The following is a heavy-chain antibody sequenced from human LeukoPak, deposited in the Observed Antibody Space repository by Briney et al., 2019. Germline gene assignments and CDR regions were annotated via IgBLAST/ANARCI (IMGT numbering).Heavy chain of an antibody. CDR3: ARADTVYSTGSYWPDY. CDR2: VYHSGST. V-gene: IGHV4-30-2*01. J-gene: IGHJ4*02. D-gene: IGHD3-10*01. Sequence: RQPPGKGLEWIGYVYHSGSTYYNPSLKSRVTISVDRSKNQFSLKLSSVTAADTAVYYCARADTVYSTGSYWPDYWGQGTLVTVSS.